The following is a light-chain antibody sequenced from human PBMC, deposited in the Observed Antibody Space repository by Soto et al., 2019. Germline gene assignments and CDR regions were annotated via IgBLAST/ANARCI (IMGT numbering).Light chain of an antibody. CDR3: QQYDSLPIT. Sequence: DIQMTQFPSSLSASVGDRVTLTCQASQGISNYLNWYQQKPGKAPKLLIYDASTLETGVPSRFSGSGYGTEFTFTISSLQPEDIATYYCQQYDSLPITFGQGTRLEIK. CDR2: DAS. CDR1: QGISNY. V-gene: IGKV1-33*01. J-gene: IGKJ5*01.